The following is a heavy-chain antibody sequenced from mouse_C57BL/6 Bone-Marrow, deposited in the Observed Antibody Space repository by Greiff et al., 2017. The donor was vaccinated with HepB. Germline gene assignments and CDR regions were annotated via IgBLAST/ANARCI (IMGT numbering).Heavy chain of an antibody. CDR3: ARGTTVVAYYAMDY. CDR1: GYTFTSYW. D-gene: IGHD1-1*01. Sequence: VQLQQSGAELVKPGASVKLSCKASGYTFTSYWMHWVKQRPGRGLEWIGRIDPNSGGTKYNEKFKSKATLTVDKPSSTAYMQLSRLTSEDSAVYYCARGTTVVAYYAMDYWGQGTSVTVSS. CDR2: IDPNSGGT. J-gene: IGHJ4*01. V-gene: IGHV1-72*01.